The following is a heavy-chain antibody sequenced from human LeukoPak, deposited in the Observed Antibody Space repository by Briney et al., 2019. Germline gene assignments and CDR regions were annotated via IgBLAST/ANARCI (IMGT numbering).Heavy chain of an antibody. V-gene: IGHV1-69*13. CDR1: GYTFTSYG. D-gene: IGHD6-19*01. CDR3: ASFSSGSTPAAFDI. CDR2: IIPVFGTA. J-gene: IGHJ3*02. Sequence: SVKVSCKASGYTFTSYGISWVRQAPGQGLEWMGGIIPVFGTANYAQKFQGRVTITADESTSTAYMELSSLRSEDTAVYYCASFSSGSTPAAFDIWGQGTMVTVSS.